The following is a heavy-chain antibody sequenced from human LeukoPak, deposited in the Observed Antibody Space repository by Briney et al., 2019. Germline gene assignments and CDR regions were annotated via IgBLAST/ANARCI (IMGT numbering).Heavy chain of an antibody. D-gene: IGHD3-10*01. CDR3: ARVSGYYYGSGSYSPVVDGMDV. Sequence: GGSLRLSCAASGFTFSDYYMSWIRQAPGKGLEWVSYISSSGSTIYYADSVKGRFTTSRDNAKNSLYLQMNSLRAEDTAVYYCARVSGYYYGSGSYSPVVDGMDVWGQGTTVTVSS. V-gene: IGHV3-11*01. J-gene: IGHJ6*02. CDR1: GFTFSDYY. CDR2: ISSSGSTI.